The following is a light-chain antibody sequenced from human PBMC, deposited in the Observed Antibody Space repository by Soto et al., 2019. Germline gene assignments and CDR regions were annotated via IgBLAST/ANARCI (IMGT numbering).Light chain of an antibody. CDR2: EDK. Sequence: NFMLTQPHSVSESPGTTVTISCTRSSGRIASNYVQWYQQRPGSAPTTVIYEDKQRPSGVPDRFSGSTDSSSNSASLTISGLKTEDEADYYCQSYDTSSVVFGGGTKVTVL. V-gene: IGLV6-57*04. CDR3: QSYDTSSVV. CDR1: SGRIASNY. J-gene: IGLJ2*01.